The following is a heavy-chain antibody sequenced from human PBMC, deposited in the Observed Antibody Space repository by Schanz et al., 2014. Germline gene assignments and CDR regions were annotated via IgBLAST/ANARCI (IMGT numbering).Heavy chain of an antibody. Sequence: QVQLVESGGGVVQPGRSLRLSCAAYGFTFSKYWMSWVRQAPGKGLEWVAVISYDGSNKYYADSVKGRFTISRDNSKNTLYLQMNSLSADDTAVFYCAKGMGYCSGGTCYDYYYYGLDVWGQGTTVTVSS. D-gene: IGHD2-15*01. CDR2: ISYDGSNK. V-gene: IGHV3-30*18. CDR3: AKGMGYCSGGTCYDYYYYGLDV. CDR1: GFTFSKYW. J-gene: IGHJ6*02.